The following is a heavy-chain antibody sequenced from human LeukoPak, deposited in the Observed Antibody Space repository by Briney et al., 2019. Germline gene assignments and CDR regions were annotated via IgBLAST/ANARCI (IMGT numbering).Heavy chain of an antibody. CDR2: FDPEDPEDGVA. J-gene: IGHJ4*02. D-gene: IGHD6-13*01. CDR3: TTGKIYCSSCSDDY. CDR1: GYTLTELS. V-gene: IGHV1-24*01. Sequence: ASVKVSCKVSGYTLTELSMHWVRQAPGKGLEWMGGFDPEDPEDGVAIYAQKFQGRVTMTEDTSTDTAYMELSSLRSEDTAVYYCTTGKIYCSSCSDDYWGQGTLVTVSS.